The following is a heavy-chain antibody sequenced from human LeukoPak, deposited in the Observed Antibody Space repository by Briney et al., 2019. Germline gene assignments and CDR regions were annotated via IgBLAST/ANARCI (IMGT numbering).Heavy chain of an antibody. CDR1: GGTFTSYA. D-gene: IGHD3-10*01. CDR3: AGFGDSTPYYFDY. CDR2: IIPILGIA. J-gene: IGHJ4*02. Sequence: GASVKVSCKASGGTFTSYAISWVRQAPGQGLEWMGRIIPILGIANYAQKFQGRVTITADKSTSTAYMELSSLRSEDTAVYYCAGFGDSTPYYFDYWGQGTLVTVSS. V-gene: IGHV1-69*04.